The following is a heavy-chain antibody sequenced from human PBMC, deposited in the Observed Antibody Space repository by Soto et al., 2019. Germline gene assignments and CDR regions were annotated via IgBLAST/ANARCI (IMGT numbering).Heavy chain of an antibody. CDR1: GFTFSSYG. D-gene: IGHD3-3*01. CDR3: ARDGGGFWSGSYYFDY. Sequence: GGSLRLSCAASGFTFSSYGMHWVRQAPGKGLEWVAVIWYDGSNKYYADSVKGRFTISRDNSKNTLYLQMNSLRAEDTAVYYCARDGGGFWSGSYYFDYWGQGTLVTVSS. J-gene: IGHJ4*02. V-gene: IGHV3-33*08. CDR2: IWYDGSNK.